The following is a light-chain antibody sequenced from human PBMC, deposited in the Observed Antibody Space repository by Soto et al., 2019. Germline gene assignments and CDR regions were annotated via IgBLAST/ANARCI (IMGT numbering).Light chain of an antibody. V-gene: IGLV2-14*03. Sequence: QSVLTQPASVSGSPGQSITISCTGTSSDVGGYNHVSWYQQHPGKAPKLLIYDVSNRPSGISFRFSGSKSGNTASLTISGLQTEDEADYYCGSYTSSNTYVFGRGTKLTVL. CDR1: SSDVGGYNH. CDR3: GSYTSSNTYV. J-gene: IGLJ1*01. CDR2: DVS.